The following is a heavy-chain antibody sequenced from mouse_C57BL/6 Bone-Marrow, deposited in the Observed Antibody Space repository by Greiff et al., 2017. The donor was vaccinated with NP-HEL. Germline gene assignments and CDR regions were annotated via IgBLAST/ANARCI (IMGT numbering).Heavy chain of an antibody. CDR1: GFTFSDFY. Sequence: EVNVVESGGGLVQPGRSLRLSCATSGFTFSDFYMEWVRQAPGKGLEWIAASRNKANDYTTEYSASGKGRFIVSRDTSQSILYLQMNALGAEDSAIYCCARDGDGYAPFAYWGQGTLVTVSA. J-gene: IGHJ3*01. CDR2: SRNKANDYTT. CDR3: ARDGDGYAPFAY. V-gene: IGHV7-1*01. D-gene: IGHD2-2*01.